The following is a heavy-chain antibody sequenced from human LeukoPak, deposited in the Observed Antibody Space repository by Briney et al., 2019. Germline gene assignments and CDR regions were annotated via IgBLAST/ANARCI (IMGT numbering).Heavy chain of an antibody. CDR3: CTLWFGELLYQY. CDR2: IKSKTDGGTT. CDR1: GFTFSTYA. V-gene: IGHV3-15*01. Sequence: PGGSLRLSCAASGFTFSTYAMSWVRQAPGKGLEWVGRIKSKTDGGTTDYAAPVKGRFTISRDDSKNTLYLQMNSLKTEDTAVYYCCTLWFGELLYQYWGQGTLVTVSS. D-gene: IGHD3-10*01. J-gene: IGHJ4*02.